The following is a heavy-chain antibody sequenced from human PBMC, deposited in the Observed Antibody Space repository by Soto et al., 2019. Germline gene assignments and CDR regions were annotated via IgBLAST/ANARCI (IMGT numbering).Heavy chain of an antibody. Sequence: PSETLSLTCAVSGGSISSGGYSWSWIRQPPGKGLEWIGYIYHSGSTYYNPSLKSRVTISRDKSKNTVFLQMNSLRADDTAVYHCAKDPNGDYVGAFDSWGQGTLVTVSS. J-gene: IGHJ4*02. CDR3: AKDPNGDYVGAFDS. CDR1: GGSISSGGYS. CDR2: IYHSGST. D-gene: IGHD4-17*01. V-gene: IGHV4-30-2*01.